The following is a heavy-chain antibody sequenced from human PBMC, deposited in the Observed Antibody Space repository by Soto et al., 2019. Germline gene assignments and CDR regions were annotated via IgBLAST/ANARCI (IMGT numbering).Heavy chain of an antibody. V-gene: IGHV3-53*01. J-gene: IGHJ4*02. CDR1: GFTVNNNY. CDR2: IYSGGTT. Sequence: HPGGSLRLSCAASGFTVNNNYMSWVRQAPGKGLEWVSVIYSGGTTYYADSVKGRFTISTDSSKNTLYLQMNSLRAEDTAVYYCARGWIASNLYYYDYWGQGTLVTVSS. D-gene: IGHD2-2*03. CDR3: ARGWIASNLYYYDY.